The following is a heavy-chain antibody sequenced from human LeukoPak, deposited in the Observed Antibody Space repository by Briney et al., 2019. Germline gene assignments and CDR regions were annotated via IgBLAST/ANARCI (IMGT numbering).Heavy chain of an antibody. J-gene: IGHJ4*02. Sequence: PGGSLRLSCAASGFSFNSYWLSWVRQTPGKGLEWVANIEQDGNEIYYVDSVKGRFTISRDNARKSLFLQMNRLRADDTAFYFCARVRAGGVDYWGQGTLVTVSS. D-gene: IGHD2-8*01. CDR1: GFSFNSYW. V-gene: IGHV3-7*05. CDR3: ARVRAGGVDY. CDR2: IEQDGNEI.